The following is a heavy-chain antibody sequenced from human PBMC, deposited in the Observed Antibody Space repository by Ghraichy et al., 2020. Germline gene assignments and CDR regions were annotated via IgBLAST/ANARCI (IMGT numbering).Heavy chain of an antibody. V-gene: IGHV3-23*01. CDR3: AKNALDSGKTTVGAY. CDR2: ISGSGGST. Sequence: GALRLSCAASGFTFSSYAMSWVRQAPGKGLEWVSAISGSGGSTYYADSVKGRFTISRDNSKNTLYLQMNSLRAEDTAVYYCAKNALDSGKTTVGAYWGQGTLVTVSS. J-gene: IGHJ4*02. D-gene: IGHD3-10*01. CDR1: GFTFSSYA.